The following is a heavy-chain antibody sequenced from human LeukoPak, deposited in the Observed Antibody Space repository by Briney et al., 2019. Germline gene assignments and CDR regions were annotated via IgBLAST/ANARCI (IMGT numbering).Heavy chain of an antibody. CDR3: AWRLYSSGWSFWFDP. D-gene: IGHD6-19*01. Sequence: PSETLSLTCTVSGGSITSYSWTWIRQSPGKGLEWVGGFFYAGNTNYNPSLERRANIFVDTSKNQFSLTLNSETAADTAVYYCAWRLYSSGWSFWFDPWGQGTLVIVSS. CDR2: FFYAGNT. V-gene: IGHV4-59*03. J-gene: IGHJ5*02. CDR1: GGSITSYS.